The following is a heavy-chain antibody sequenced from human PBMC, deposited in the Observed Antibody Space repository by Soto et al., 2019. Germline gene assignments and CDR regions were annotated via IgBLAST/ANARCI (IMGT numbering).Heavy chain of an antibody. CDR3: ARKQVVPAPADY. Sequence: GGSLRLSCAASGFTFGSYTMNWVGQAPGKGLEWVSSISSGSTSIYYADSVKGRFTVSRDNAKNSLYLQMNSLSAEDTAVYYCARKQVVPAPADYWGLGTLVTVSS. D-gene: IGHD2-2*01. CDR1: GFTFGSYT. CDR2: ISSGSTSI. V-gene: IGHV3-21*01. J-gene: IGHJ4*02.